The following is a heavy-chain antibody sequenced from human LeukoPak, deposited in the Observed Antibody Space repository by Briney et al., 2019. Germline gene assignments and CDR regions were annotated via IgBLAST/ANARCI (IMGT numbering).Heavy chain of an antibody. CDR3: ARHLSGVTGYSYGRGIDY. CDR1: GFTFSSYW. CDR2: IKKDGSEN. Sequence: GESLRLSCAASGFTFSSYWMSWVRQAPGKGLEWVANIKKDGSENYYVDSVKGRFTISRDNAKKSLYLQMKSLRAEDTAVYYCARHLSGVTGYSYGRGIDYWGQGTLVTVSS. J-gene: IGHJ4*02. D-gene: IGHD5-18*01. V-gene: IGHV3-7*01.